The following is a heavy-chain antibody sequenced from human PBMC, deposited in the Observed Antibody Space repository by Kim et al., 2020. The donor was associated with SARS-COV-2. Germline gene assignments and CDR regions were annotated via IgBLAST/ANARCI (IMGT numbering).Heavy chain of an antibody. CDR3: AKDTGLRYAVYWYFDL. CDR2: ISWNSGSI. V-gene: IGHV3-9*01. Sequence: GGSLRLSCAASGFTFDDYAMHWVRQAPGKGLEWVSGISWNSGSIGYADSVKGRFTISRDNAKNSLYLQMNSLRAEDTALYYCAKDTGLRYAVYWYFDLWGRGTLVTVSS. D-gene: IGHD3-9*01. CDR1: GFTFDDYA. J-gene: IGHJ2*01.